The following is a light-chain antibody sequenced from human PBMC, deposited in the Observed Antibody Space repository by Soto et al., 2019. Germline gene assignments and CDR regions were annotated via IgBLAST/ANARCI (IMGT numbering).Light chain of an antibody. CDR2: RAS. J-gene: IGKJ1*01. CDR1: QNIYSN. V-gene: IGKV3-15*01. CDR3: LQYHNLWA. Sequence: EVVLTQSPDTLSLSPWEGASLSCRASQNIYSNIAWYQQRPGQAPRLLIYRASTRATGVPARFSGSGSGTEFTLTISSLQSEDFAVYSCLQYHNLWAFGQGTRWIS.